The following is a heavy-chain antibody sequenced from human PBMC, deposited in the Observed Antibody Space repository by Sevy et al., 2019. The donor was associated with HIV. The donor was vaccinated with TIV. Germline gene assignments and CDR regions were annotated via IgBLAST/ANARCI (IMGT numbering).Heavy chain of an antibody. Sequence: ASVKVSCKASGYTFTSYGISWVRQAPGQGLEWMGWISAYNGNTNYAQKLQGRVTMTTDTSTSTAYMELRSLGSDDTAVYYCARAYYGSGSYYNLLDYWGQGTLVTVSS. CDR3: ARAYYGSGSYYNLLDY. CDR2: ISAYNGNT. V-gene: IGHV1-18*01. CDR1: GYTFTSYG. D-gene: IGHD3-10*01. J-gene: IGHJ4*02.